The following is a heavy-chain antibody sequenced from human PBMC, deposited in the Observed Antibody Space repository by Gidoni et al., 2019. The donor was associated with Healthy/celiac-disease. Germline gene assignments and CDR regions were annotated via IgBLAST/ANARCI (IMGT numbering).Heavy chain of an antibody. CDR2: ISSSGGST. Sequence: EVQLLESGGGLVQPGGSLRLSCAASVFTFSSYAMSWVRQAPGKGLEWVSTISSSGGSTFYADSVKGRFTISRDNSKNTLYLQMNSLRAEDTAVDYCAKDPIRGATMVEYFQHWGQGTLVTVSS. CDR3: AKDPIRGATMVEYFQH. CDR1: VFTFSSYA. D-gene: IGHD1-26*01. V-gene: IGHV3-23*01. J-gene: IGHJ1*01.